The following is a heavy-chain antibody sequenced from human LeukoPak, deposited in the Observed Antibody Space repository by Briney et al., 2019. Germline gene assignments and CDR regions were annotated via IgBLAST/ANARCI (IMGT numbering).Heavy chain of an antibody. Sequence: GGSLRLSCAASGFSFSGYSMNLVRQAPGKGLEWVSYISGSGNAKHYTDSVKGRFTISRYNAKNALYLQMNSLRAEDTAVYFCARHYVYAFDYWGQGTLVTVSS. CDR1: GFSFSGYS. CDR2: ISGSGNAK. D-gene: IGHD2/OR15-2a*01. V-gene: IGHV3-48*01. J-gene: IGHJ4*02. CDR3: ARHYVYAFDY.